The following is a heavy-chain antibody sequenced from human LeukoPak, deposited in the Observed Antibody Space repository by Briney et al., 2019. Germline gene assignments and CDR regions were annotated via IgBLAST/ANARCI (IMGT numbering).Heavy chain of an antibody. V-gene: IGHV3-30*02. CDR1: GFTFSNYG. CDR2: IRYDGNNK. J-gene: IGHJ4*02. D-gene: IGHD1-26*01. CDR3: TRDPSGSYSKNYFDY. Sequence: GGSLRLSCGASGFTFSNYGMLWVRQSPGEGLEWVAFIRYDGNNKLYADSMKGRFTISRDNSKNTLYLHINSLKTEDTAVYYCTRDPSGSYSKNYFDYWGQGTLVTVSS.